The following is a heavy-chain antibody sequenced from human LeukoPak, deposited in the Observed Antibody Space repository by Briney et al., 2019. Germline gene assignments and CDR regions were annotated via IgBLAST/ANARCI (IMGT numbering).Heavy chain of an antibody. V-gene: IGHV4-34*01. J-gene: IGHJ1*01. CDR3: ARGPTSGWYEGYFQH. Sequence: SETLSLTCAVYGGSFSGYYWSWIRQPPGKGLEWIGEINHSGSTNYNPSLKSRVTISVDTSKNQFSLKLSSVTAADTAVYYCARGPTSGWYEGYFQHWGQGTLVTVSS. CDR1: GGSFSGYY. D-gene: IGHD6-19*01. CDR2: INHSGST.